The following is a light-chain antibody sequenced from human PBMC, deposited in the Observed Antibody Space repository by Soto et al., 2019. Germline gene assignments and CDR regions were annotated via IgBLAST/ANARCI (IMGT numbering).Light chain of an antibody. J-gene: IGKJ5*01. CDR1: QSISSW. CDR3: QQYNSYSGIT. V-gene: IGKV1-5*03. Sequence: DIQMTQSPSTLSASVGDRVTITCRASQSISSWLAWYQQKPGKAPKLLIYKASSLESGVPSRFSGSGSRTEFTLTISSLQPDDFATYYCQQYNSYSGITFGQGTRLEIK. CDR2: KAS.